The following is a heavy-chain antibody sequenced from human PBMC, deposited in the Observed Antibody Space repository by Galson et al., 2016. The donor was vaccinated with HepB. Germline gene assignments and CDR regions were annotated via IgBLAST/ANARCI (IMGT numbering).Heavy chain of an antibody. V-gene: IGHV4-39*01. Sequence: SETLSLTCTVSGGSVNSTTSYWGWIRQPPGKGLEWIGSMYYSGSTFYNPSLILRVTISVDTSKNQYSLEVTSVTAEVTAVYYCARHPYYDDTGYYLSNNWFDPWGQGTLVTVSS. CDR3: ARHPYYDDTGYYLSNNWFDP. D-gene: IGHD3-22*01. CDR1: GGSVNSTTSY. J-gene: IGHJ5*02. CDR2: MYYSGST.